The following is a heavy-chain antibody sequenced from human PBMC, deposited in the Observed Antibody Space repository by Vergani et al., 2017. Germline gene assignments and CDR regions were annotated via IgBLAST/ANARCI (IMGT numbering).Heavy chain of an antibody. D-gene: IGHD2-2*01. J-gene: IGHJ3*02. V-gene: IGHV3-23*03. CDR3: ASPIVVVPAAIDGDGDAFDI. CDR1: GFTFSSYA. CDR2: IYSGGSST. Sequence: EVQLLESGGGLVQPGGSLRLSCAASGFTFSSYAMSWVRQAPGKGLEWVSVIYSGGSSTYYADSVKGRFTISRDNSKNTLYLQMNSLRAEDTAVYYCASPIVVVPAAIDGDGDAFDIWGQGTMVTVSS.